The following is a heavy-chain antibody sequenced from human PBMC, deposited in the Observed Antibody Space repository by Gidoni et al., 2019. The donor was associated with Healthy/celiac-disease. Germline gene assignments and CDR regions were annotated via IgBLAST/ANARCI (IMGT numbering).Heavy chain of an antibody. J-gene: IGHJ4*02. D-gene: IGHD4-17*01. CDR1: GGSFSGYY. CDR2: INHSGST. CDR3: TGVNPKMTTVNGFAY. V-gene: IGHV4-34*01. Sequence: QVQLQQWGAGLLKPSETLSLPCAVYGGSFSGYYWSWIRQPPGKGLEWIGEINHSGSTNYNPSLKSRVTISVDTSKNQFSLKLSSVTAADTAVYYCTGVNPKMTTVNGFAYWGQGTLVTVSS.